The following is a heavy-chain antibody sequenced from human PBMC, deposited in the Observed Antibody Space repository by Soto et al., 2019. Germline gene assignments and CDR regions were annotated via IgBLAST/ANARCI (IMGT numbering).Heavy chain of an antibody. J-gene: IGHJ5*01. V-gene: IGHV4-31*03. Sequence: SETLSLTCTVSGGSISSGGYYWSWIRQHPGKGLEWIGYIYYSGSTYYNPSLKSRVTISVDTSKNQFSLKLSSVTAADTAVYYCARGRSITGTHAWFDAWRHGTLVTVS. CDR3: ARGRSITGTHAWFDA. D-gene: IGHD1-20*01. CDR1: GGSISSGGYY. CDR2: IYYSGST.